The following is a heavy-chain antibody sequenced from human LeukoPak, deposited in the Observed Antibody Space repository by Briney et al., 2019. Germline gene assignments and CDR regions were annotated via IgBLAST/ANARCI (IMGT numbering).Heavy chain of an antibody. CDR1: GGSFSGYY. D-gene: IGHD2-21*02. CDR3: ARRYCGGDCYSDY. J-gene: IGHJ4*02. V-gene: IGHV4-34*01. CDR2: INHSGST. Sequence: PSETLSLTCAVYGGSFSGYYWSWIRQPPGKGLEWIGEINHSGSTKYNPSLKSRVTISVDTSKNQFSLKLSSVTAADTAVYYCARRYCGGDCYSDYWGQGTLVTVSS.